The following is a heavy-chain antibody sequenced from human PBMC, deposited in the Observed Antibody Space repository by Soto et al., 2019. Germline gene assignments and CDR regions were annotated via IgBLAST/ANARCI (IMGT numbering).Heavy chain of an antibody. CDR3: ARYIYGYVDY. D-gene: IGHD5-18*01. V-gene: IGHV3-11*06. CDR1: GFTFSDYY. Sequence: GGSLRLSCAASGFTFSDYYMSWIRQAPGKGLEWVSYISSTISYTHYADSVKGRFTISRDNAKNSLYLQMNSPRAEDTAVYYCARYIYGYVDYWGQGTLVTVSS. CDR2: ISSTISYT. J-gene: IGHJ4*02.